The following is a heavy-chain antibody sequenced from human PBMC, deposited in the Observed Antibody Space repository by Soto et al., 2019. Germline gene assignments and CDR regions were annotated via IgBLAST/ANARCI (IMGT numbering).Heavy chain of an antibody. D-gene: IGHD6-6*01. Sequence: PSETLSLTCTVSGGSISSYYWSWIRQPPGKGLEWIGYIYYSGSTNYNPSLKSRVTISVDTSKNQFSLKLSSVTAADTAVYYCARERVYRRSSHSIDPSGQGLLVTRSS. CDR3: ARERVYRRSSHSIDP. J-gene: IGHJ5*02. CDR2: IYYSGST. V-gene: IGHV4-59*01. CDR1: GGSISSYY.